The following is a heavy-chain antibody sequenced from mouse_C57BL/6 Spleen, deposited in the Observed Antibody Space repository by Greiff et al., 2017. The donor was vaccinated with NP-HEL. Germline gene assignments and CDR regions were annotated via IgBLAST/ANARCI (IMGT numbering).Heavy chain of an antibody. CDR3: TREGGGYSYAMDY. CDR1: GFTFSSYA. Sequence: EVQGVESGEGLVKPGGSLKLSCAASGFTFSSYAMSWVRQTPEKRLEWVAYISSGGDYIYYADTVKGRFTISRDNARNTLYLQMSSLKSDDTAMEYCTREGGGYSYAMDYWGQGTSVTVSS. J-gene: IGHJ4*01. D-gene: IGHD2-3*01. V-gene: IGHV5-9-1*02. CDR2: ISSGGDYI.